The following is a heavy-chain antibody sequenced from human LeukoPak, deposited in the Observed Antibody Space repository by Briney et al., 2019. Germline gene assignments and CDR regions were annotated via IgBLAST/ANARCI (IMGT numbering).Heavy chain of an antibody. D-gene: IGHD3-22*01. V-gene: IGHV3-21*01. Sequence: GGSLRLSCAASGFTFTSSSMNWVRQAPGKGLEWVSSISSSSYYIYYADSVKGRFTISRDNAKNSVYLQMNSLRDEDTAVYYCVRVGDYYDSGGYQGFDYWGQGTLVTVSS. J-gene: IGHJ4*02. CDR1: GFTFTSSS. CDR3: VRVGDYYDSGGYQGFDY. CDR2: ISSSSYYI.